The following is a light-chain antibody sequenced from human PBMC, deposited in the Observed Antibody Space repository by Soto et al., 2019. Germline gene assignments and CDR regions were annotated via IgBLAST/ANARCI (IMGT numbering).Light chain of an antibody. CDR3: QQYKNWPS. CDR2: GAS. J-gene: IGKJ3*01. CDR1: QSVSSN. V-gene: IGKV3-15*01. Sequence: EIVMTQSPATLSVSPGERATLSCRASQSVSSNLAWYQQKPGQAPRLLIYGASTRPTGIPARFSGSGSGTDFTLTITSLQSEDFAVYYCQQYKNWPSFGPGTKVDI.